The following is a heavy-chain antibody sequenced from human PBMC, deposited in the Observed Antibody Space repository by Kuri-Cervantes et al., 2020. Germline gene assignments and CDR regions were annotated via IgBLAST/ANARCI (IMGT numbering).Heavy chain of an antibody. CDR2: ISWDGGST. D-gene: IGHD3-10*01. J-gene: IGHJ6*03. Sequence: GVLKISCAASGFTFDDYTMHWVRQAPGKGLEWVSLISWDGGSTYYADSVKGRFTISRDNSKNSLYLQMNSLRTEDTALYYCAKGPYYYGSGSYSPDYYMDVWGKGTTVTVSS. CDR3: AKGPYYYGSGSYSPDYYMDV. V-gene: IGHV3-43*01. CDR1: GFTFDDYT.